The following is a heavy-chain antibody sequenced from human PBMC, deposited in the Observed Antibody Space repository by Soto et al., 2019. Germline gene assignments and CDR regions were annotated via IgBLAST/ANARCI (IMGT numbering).Heavy chain of an antibody. CDR2: ISGNSGKT. J-gene: IGHJ4*01. CDR3: AKLGFVLMELYYFHQ. CDR1: GFTFSSYA. V-gene: IGHV3-23*01. D-gene: IGHD2-8*01. Sequence: EVQLLESGGGLVQPSGSLRLSCTASGFTFSSYAMSWVRQAPGKELEWVSTISGNSGKTNYAESVKGRFSISRDNSKNTVHLQLDSLRAEDTAVYFCAKLGFVLMELYYFHQWGHGTLVTVSS.